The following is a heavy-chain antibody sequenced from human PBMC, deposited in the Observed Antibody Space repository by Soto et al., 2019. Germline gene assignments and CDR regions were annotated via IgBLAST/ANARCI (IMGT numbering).Heavy chain of an antibody. CDR3: AREKQHRNWFDP. J-gene: IGHJ5*02. CDR1: GYTFTSYA. Sequence: QVKLVQSGAEVKKPGASVKVSGKASGYTFTSYAMHWVRQAPGQRLEWMGWINAGNGNTKYSQKFQGRVTITRDTSASTAYMELSSLRSEDTAVYYCAREKQHRNWFDPWGQGTLVTVSS. V-gene: IGHV1-3*01. D-gene: IGHD6-13*01. CDR2: INAGNGNT.